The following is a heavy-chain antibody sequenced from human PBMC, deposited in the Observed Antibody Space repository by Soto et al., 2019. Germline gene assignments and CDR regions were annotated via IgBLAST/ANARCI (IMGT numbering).Heavy chain of an antibody. CDR1: GFTVSSNY. CDR2: IYSGGST. J-gene: IGHJ4*02. Sequence: GGSLRLSCAASGFTVSSNYMSWVRQAPGKGLEWVSVIYSGGSTYYADSVKGRFTISRDNSKNTLYLQINSLRAEDTAVYYCARGGIAAPPFDYWGQGTLVTVSS. CDR3: ARGGIAAPPFDY. D-gene: IGHD6-13*01. V-gene: IGHV3-53*01.